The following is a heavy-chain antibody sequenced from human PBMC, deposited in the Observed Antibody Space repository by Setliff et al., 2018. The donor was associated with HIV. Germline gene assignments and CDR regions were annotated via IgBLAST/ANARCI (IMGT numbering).Heavy chain of an antibody. CDR3: AKGRHLLYYFDY. D-gene: IGHD1-26*01. CDR1: GFTFSSYA. Sequence: GGSLRLSCAASGFTFSSYAMSWVRQAPGKGLEWVSAISGSGGSTYYADPVKGRFTISRDNSKNTLYLQMNSLRAEDTAVYYCAKGRHLLYYFDYWGQGALVTVSS. CDR2: ISGSGGST. V-gene: IGHV3-23*01. J-gene: IGHJ4*02.